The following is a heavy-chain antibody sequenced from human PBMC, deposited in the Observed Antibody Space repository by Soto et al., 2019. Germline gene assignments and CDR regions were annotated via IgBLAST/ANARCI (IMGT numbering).Heavy chain of an antibody. CDR2: ISSNGGTT. D-gene: IGHD3-16*01. Sequence: GGSLRLSCAASGFTFSRYTMHWVCQAPGKGLEYVSAISSNGGTTYYANSVKGRFTISRDNSKNTLYLQMGSLSTEDMAVYYCARDMDPRNYNYIAPDAFDLWGQGTMVTVSS. J-gene: IGHJ3*01. V-gene: IGHV3-64*01. CDR3: ARDMDPRNYNYIAPDAFDL. CDR1: GFTFSRYT.